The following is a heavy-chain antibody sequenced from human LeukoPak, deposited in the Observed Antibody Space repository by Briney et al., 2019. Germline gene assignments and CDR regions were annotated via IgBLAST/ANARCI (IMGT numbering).Heavy chain of an antibody. D-gene: IGHD3-16*02. CDR3: ASFSLSRPEHDY. CDR1: GFTFSIYS. Sequence: GGSLRLSCAASGFTFSIYSMNWVRQAPGRGLEWVSPISSSSSYIYYADSVKGRFTISRDNAKNSLYLQMNSLRAEDTAVYYCASFSLSRPEHDYWGQGTLVTVSS. CDR2: ISSSSSYI. V-gene: IGHV3-21*01. J-gene: IGHJ4*02.